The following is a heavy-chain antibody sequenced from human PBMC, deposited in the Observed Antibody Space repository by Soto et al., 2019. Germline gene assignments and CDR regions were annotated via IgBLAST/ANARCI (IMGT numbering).Heavy chain of an antibody. J-gene: IGHJ5*02. CDR3: AREPHSSCFDP. D-gene: IGHD6-13*01. V-gene: IGHV3-30-3*01. CDR2: ISYDGSNK. Sequence: GGSLRLSCAASGFSFSSYAMHWVRQAPGKGLEWVAVISYDGSNKYYADSVKGRFTISRDNSKNTLYLQMNSLRAEDTAVYYCAREPHSSCFDPWGQGTLVTVSS. CDR1: GFSFSSYA.